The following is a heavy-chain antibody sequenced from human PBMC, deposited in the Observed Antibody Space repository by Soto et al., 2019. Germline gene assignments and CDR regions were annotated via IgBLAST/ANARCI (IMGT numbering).Heavy chain of an antibody. V-gene: IGHV3-30*03. CDR3: AIRGGNSQFDY. D-gene: IGHD2-21*02. Sequence: VGSLRLSCAASGFTFSSYGMHWVRQAPGKGLEWVAVISYDGSDKYYADSVKGRFTISRDNSKNTLYLQMNSLRAEDTAVYYCAIRGGNSQFDYWGQGTLVTVSS. CDR1: GFTFSSYG. CDR2: ISYDGSDK. J-gene: IGHJ4*02.